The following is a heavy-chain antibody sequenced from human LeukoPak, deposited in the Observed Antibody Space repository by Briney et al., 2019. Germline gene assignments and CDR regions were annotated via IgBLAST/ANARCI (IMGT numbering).Heavy chain of an antibody. CDR3: AKADGGYCSGGSCYGQSVNY. V-gene: IGHV3-30*18. Sequence: GGSLRLSCAASGFTFSSYGMHWVRQAPGKGLEWVAAISYDGSNKYYADSVKGRFTISRDNSKNTLYLQMNSLRAEDTAVYYCAKADGGYCSGGSCYGQSVNYWGQGTLVTVSS. D-gene: IGHD2-15*01. CDR1: GFTFSSYG. J-gene: IGHJ4*02. CDR2: ISYDGSNK.